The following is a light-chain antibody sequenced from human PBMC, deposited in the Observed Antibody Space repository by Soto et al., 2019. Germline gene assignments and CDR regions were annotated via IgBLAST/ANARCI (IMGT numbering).Light chain of an antibody. CDR3: QSYDSSQSGYV. CDR1: SSNIGAGYD. CDR2: GNS. J-gene: IGLJ1*01. Sequence: QSVLTQPPSVSGAPGQRVTISCTGSSSNIGAGYDVHWYQQLPGTAPKLPIYGNSNRPSGVPDRFSGSKSGTSASLAITGLQAEDEADYYCQSYDSSQSGYVFGTGTKVTVL. V-gene: IGLV1-40*01.